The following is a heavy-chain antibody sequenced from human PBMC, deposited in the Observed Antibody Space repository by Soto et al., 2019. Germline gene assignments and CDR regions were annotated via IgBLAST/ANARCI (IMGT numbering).Heavy chain of an antibody. J-gene: IGHJ4*02. CDR3: ATRSDGSGSLDQ. CDR1: GGSISSSNW. D-gene: IGHD3-10*01. CDR2: SYHTGST. Sequence: QVQLQESGPGLVKPSGTLSLTCSVSGGSISSSNWWNWVRQPPGKGLEWMGESYHTGSTNYSPSLKSRGTISVEKSKNQFSLKLSSVTAADTAVYFCATRSDGSGSLDQWGQGTLVTVSS. V-gene: IGHV4-4*02.